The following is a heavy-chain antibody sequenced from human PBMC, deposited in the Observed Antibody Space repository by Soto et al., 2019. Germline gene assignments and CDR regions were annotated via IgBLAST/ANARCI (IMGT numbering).Heavy chain of an antibody. CDR2: IIPISGTT. V-gene: IGHV1-69*05. CDR1: GGTFSSYA. J-gene: IGHJ3*02. CDR3: AASHFELLAFDI. Sequence: SVKVSCKASGGTFSSYAISWMRQAPGQRLEWIGWIIPISGTTNYAQKFQERVTITRDMSTSTAYMELSSLRSEDTAVYYCAASHFELLAFDIWGQGTMVTVSS. D-gene: IGHD3-9*01.